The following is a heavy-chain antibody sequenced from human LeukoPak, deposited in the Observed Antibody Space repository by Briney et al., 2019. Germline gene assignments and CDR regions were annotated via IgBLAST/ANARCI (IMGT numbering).Heavy chain of an antibody. CDR2: INAGDGNT. V-gene: IGHV1-3*01. CDR3: ARESQQPLDY. CDR1: GYTFTGYD. D-gene: IGHD6-13*01. Sequence: GASLKVSCKASGYTFTGYDMNWVRQAPGQRLEWIGYINAGDGNTKYSQKFQGRVTITRDTSASSAYMELSSLRSEDTAVYYCARESQQPLDYWGEGNLFSVSS. J-gene: IGHJ4*02.